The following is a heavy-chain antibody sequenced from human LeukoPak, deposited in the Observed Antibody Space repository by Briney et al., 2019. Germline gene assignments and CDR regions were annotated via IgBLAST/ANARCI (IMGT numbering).Heavy chain of an antibody. J-gene: IGHJ6*02. V-gene: IGHV1-69*13. CDR1: GGTFSSYA. D-gene: IGHD3-9*01. CDR3: ARDLNRRILTSYCGMDV. CDR2: IIPIFGTA. Sequence: ASVKVSCKASGGTFSSYAISWVRQAPGQGLEWMGGIIPIFGTANHAQKFQGRVTITADESTSTAYMELSSLRSEDTAVYYCARDLNRRILTSYCGMDVWGQGTTVTVSS.